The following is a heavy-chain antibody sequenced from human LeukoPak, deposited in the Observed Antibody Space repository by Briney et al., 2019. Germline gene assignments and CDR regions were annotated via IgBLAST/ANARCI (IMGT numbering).Heavy chain of an antibody. Sequence: GGSLRLSCAASEFTFSSYSMCWVRQAPGKGLEWVSYISSSGTSIYCADSVRGRFTISRDNAKNSLYLQMNSLRAEDTALYYCARDVTYHGGDWFDPWGQGTLVTVSS. CDR2: ISSSGTSI. J-gene: IGHJ5*02. CDR1: EFTFSSYS. V-gene: IGHV3-48*04. CDR3: ARDVTYHGGDWFDP. D-gene: IGHD4-23*01.